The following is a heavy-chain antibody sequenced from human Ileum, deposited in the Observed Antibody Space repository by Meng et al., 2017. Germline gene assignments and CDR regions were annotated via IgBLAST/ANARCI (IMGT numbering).Heavy chain of an antibody. Sequence: QAPPPVSGPWLVRPSETLSLTCPSSGGSVSSGLYYWGWIRQPPGKGLEWIGYIYYSGSINYNPSLKSRVTISVDTSKNQFSLNLSSVTAADTAVYYCARDSGWFDRWGQGTLVTVSS. CDR1: GGSVSSGLYY. CDR3: ARDSGWFDR. V-gene: IGHV4-61*01. J-gene: IGHJ5*02. CDR2: IYYSGSI.